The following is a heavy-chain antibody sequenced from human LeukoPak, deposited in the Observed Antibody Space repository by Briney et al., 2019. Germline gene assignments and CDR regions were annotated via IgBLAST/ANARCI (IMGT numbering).Heavy chain of an antibody. CDR3: ARASGSGSYYAN. V-gene: IGHV3-11*05. J-gene: IGHJ4*02. CDR1: GFTFSEYY. Sequence: PGGSLRLSCAASGFTFSEYYMNWIRQAPGKGLEWVSYISSSTIYTNYADSVKGRFTISRDNAKNSLYLQMNSLRAEDTAVYYCARASGSGSYYANWGQGTLVTVSS. CDR2: ISSSTIYT. D-gene: IGHD3-10*01.